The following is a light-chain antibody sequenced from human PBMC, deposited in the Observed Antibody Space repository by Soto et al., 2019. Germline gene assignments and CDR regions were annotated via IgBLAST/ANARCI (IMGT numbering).Light chain of an antibody. CDR1: SSNIGAGYD. V-gene: IGLV1-40*01. CDR2: GNS. J-gene: IGLJ3*02. Sequence: QSVLTQPPSVSGAPGQRVTISCTGSSSNIGAGYDVHWYQQLPGTAPKLLIYGNSNRHSGVPDRFSVSKSGTSASLAITGLQAEDEADYYCQSYDSSLSGSWVFGGGTKLTVL. CDR3: QSYDSSLSGSWV.